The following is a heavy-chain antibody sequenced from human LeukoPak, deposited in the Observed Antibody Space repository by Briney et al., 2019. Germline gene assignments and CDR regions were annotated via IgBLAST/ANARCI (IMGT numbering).Heavy chain of an antibody. CDR1: GGSSSGYY. CDR3: ARLSGYGLHYYYHMDV. J-gene: IGHJ6*03. D-gene: IGHD5-12*01. V-gene: IGHV4-34*01. CDR2: INHSGST. Sequence: SETLSLTCAVYGGSSSGYYWSWIRQPPGKGLEWIGEINHSGSTNYNPSLKSRVTISVDTSKNQFSLKLSSVTAADTAVYYCARLSGYGLHYYYHMDVWGKGTTVTVSS.